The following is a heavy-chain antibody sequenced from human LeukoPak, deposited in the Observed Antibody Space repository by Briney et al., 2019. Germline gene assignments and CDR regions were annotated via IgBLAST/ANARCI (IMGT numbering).Heavy chain of an antibody. V-gene: IGHV5-51*01. CDR2: IYPGDSDT. CDR3: ARFSVGGTYYPNY. Sequence: GESLKISCQGSGYSFTSSWIGWVRQLPGKGLEWMGIIYPGDSDTRYSPSFQGQVTISADKSISTAYLQWSSLKASDTAMYYCARFSVGGTYYPNYWGQGTLVSVSS. CDR1: GYSFTSSW. D-gene: IGHD1-26*01. J-gene: IGHJ4*02.